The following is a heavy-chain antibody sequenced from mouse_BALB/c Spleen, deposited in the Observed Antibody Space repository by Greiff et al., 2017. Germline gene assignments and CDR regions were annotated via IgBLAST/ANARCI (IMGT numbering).Heavy chain of an antibody. CDR3: ARSDGNSMDY. CDR1: GYSFTGYF. CDR2: INPYNGDT. V-gene: IGHV1-20*02. D-gene: IGHD2-3*01. Sequence: EVQVVESGPELVKPGASVKISCKASGYSFTGYFMNWVMQSHGKSLEWIGRINPYNGDTFYNQKFKGKATLTVDKSSSTAHMELRSLASEDSAVYYCARSDGNSMDYWGQGTSVTVSS. J-gene: IGHJ4*01.